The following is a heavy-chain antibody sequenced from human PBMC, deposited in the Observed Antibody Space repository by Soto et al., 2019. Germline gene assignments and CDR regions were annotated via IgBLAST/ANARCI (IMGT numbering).Heavy chain of an antibody. D-gene: IGHD5-18*01. CDR1: GFTFSSYS. V-gene: IGHV3-21*01. J-gene: IGHJ4*02. CDR2: ISSSSYI. CDR3: ARAALSGYSYGSRSVTPVDY. Sequence: GGSLRLSCAASGFTFSSYSMNWVRQAPGKGLEWVSSISSSSYIYYADSVKGRFTISRDNAKNSLYLQMNSLRAEDTAVYYCARAALSGYSYGSRSVTPVDYWGQGTLVTVSS.